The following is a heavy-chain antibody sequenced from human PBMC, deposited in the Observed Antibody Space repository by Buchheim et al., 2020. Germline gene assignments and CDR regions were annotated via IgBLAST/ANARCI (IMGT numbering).Heavy chain of an antibody. CDR3: ARGWYGSGSYPNPIYYYYGMDV. D-gene: IGHD3-10*01. Sequence: QVQLQQWGAGLLKPSETLSLTCAVYGGSFSGYYWSWIRQPPGKGLEWIGEINHSGSTNYNPSLKSRVTIPVDTSKNQFSLKLSSVTAADTAVYYCARGWYGSGSYPNPIYYYYGMDVWGQGTT. J-gene: IGHJ6*02. CDR2: INHSGST. V-gene: IGHV4-34*01. CDR1: GGSFSGYY.